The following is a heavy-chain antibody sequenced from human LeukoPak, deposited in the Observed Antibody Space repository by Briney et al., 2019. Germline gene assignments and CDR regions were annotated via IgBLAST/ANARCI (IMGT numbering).Heavy chain of an antibody. J-gene: IGHJ4*02. Sequence: GGSLRLSCTASGFTFSSYWMSWVRQAPGKGLEWVANIKQDGSEKYYVDSVKGRFTISRDNAKNSLYLQMNSLRAEDTAVYYCARNLEDLGYCSSTSCYSFDYWGQGTLVTVSS. CDR1: GFTFSSYW. V-gene: IGHV3-7*01. D-gene: IGHD2-2*02. CDR3: ARNLEDLGYCSSTSCYSFDY. CDR2: IKQDGSEK.